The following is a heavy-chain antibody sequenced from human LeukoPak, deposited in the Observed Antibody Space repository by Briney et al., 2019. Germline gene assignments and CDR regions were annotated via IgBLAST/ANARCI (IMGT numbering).Heavy chain of an antibody. CDR2: INHSGST. V-gene: IGHV4-34*01. D-gene: IGHD2-21*02. J-gene: IGHJ4*02. Sequence: SETLSLTCAVYGGSFSGYYWSWIRQPPGKGLEWIGEINHSGSTNYNPSLKSRVTISVDTSKNQFSLKLSSVTAADTAVYYCARLVCGGDGYSDYWSQGTLVTVSS. CDR3: ARLVCGGDGYSDY. CDR1: GGSFSGYY.